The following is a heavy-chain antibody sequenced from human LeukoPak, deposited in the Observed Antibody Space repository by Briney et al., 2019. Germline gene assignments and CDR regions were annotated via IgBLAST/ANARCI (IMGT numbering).Heavy chain of an antibody. CDR3: ARSAANYDILTGRGAFDI. V-gene: IGHV1-69*06. CDR2: IILIFGTT. J-gene: IGHJ3*02. Sequence: SSVKVTCKASGGTFSSYGISLVRQAPGQGLEWMGGIILIFGTTSYAQKFQGRVTITADKSTNTAYMELGSLKSEDTAVYYCARSAANYDILTGRGAFDIWGQGTMVTVSS. CDR1: GGTFSSYG. D-gene: IGHD3-9*01.